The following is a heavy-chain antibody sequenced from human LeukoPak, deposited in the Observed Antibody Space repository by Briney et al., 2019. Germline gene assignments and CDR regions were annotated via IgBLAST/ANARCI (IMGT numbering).Heavy chain of an antibody. CDR1: GGSISSGGYY. CDR3: ARVGLLWFGEFTGIDY. Sequence: PSETLSLTCTVSGGSISSGGYYWSWIRQHPGKGLEWIGYIYYSGSTYYNPSLKSRVTISVDASKNQFSLKLSSVTAADTAVYYCARVGLLWFGEFTGIDYWGQGTLVTVSS. V-gene: IGHV4-31*03. D-gene: IGHD3-10*01. J-gene: IGHJ4*02. CDR2: IYYSGST.